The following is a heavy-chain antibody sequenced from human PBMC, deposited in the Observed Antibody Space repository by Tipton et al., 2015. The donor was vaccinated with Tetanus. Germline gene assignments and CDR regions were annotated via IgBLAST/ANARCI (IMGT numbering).Heavy chain of an antibody. J-gene: IGHJ5*02. Sequence: GLVKPSQTLSLTCVISGDSVSSTNAGWNWIRQSPSRGLEWLGRTYYRSSWYTDYAESVKRRITIIPDTSNTRFFLQLNSVTPDDAAVYYCARGGNWNYDRYWFDPWGQGILVTVSS. V-gene: IGHV6-1*01. CDR1: GDSVSSTNAG. CDR2: TYYRSSWYT. D-gene: IGHD1-7*01. CDR3: ARGGNWNYDRYWFDP.